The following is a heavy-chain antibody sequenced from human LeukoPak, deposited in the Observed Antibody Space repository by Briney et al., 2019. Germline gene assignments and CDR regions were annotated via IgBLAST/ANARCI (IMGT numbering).Heavy chain of an antibody. CDR2: ISYDGSNK. CDR1: GFTFSSYA. J-gene: IGHJ4*02. CDR3: ARMAGSRDGYIWDY. V-gene: IGHV3-30*04. Sequence: PGRPLRLSCAASGFTFSSYAMHWVRQAPGKGLEWVAVISYDGSNKYYADSVKGRFTISRDNSKNTLYLQMNSLRAEDTAVYYCARMAGSRDGYIWDYWGQGTLVTVSS. D-gene: IGHD5-24*01.